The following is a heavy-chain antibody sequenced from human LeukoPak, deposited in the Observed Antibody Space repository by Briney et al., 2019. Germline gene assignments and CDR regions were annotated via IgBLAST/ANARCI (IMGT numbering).Heavy chain of an antibody. Sequence: ASVKVSCKASGYTFTGYYMHWVRQAPGQGLEWMGWINPNSGGTNYAQKLQGRVTMTTDTSTSTAYMELRSLRSDDTAVYYCARDSSSWNRVPSHWFDPWGQGTLVTVSS. CDR2: INPNSGGT. V-gene: IGHV1-2*02. CDR1: GYTFTGYY. D-gene: IGHD6-13*01. J-gene: IGHJ5*02. CDR3: ARDSSSWNRVPSHWFDP.